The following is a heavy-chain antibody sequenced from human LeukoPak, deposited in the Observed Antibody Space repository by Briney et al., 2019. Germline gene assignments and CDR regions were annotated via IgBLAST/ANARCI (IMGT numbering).Heavy chain of an antibody. J-gene: IGHJ4*02. Sequence: SETLSLTYTVSGGSISSSSYYWGWIRQPPGKGLEWIGSIYYSGSTYYNPSLKSRVTISVDTSKNQFSLKLSSVTAADTAVYYCARDHGYSYGFYSGWGQGTLVTVSS. D-gene: IGHD5-18*01. CDR1: GGSISSSSYY. CDR2: IYYSGST. V-gene: IGHV4-39*07. CDR3: ARDHGYSYGFYSG.